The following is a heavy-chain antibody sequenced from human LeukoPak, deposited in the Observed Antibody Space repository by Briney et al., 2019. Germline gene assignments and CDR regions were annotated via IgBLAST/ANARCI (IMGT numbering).Heavy chain of an antibody. CDR1: GGTFSSYA. J-gene: IGHJ4*02. CDR2: IIPIFGTA. CDR3: ARAGRAVDGTLDY. Sequence: SVKVSCKASGGTFSSYAISWVRQAPGQGLEWMGRIIPIFGTANYAQKFQGRVTITTDESTSTAYMELSSLRSEDTAVYYCARAGRAVDGTLDYWGQGTLVTVSS. D-gene: IGHD6-19*01. V-gene: IGHV1-69*05.